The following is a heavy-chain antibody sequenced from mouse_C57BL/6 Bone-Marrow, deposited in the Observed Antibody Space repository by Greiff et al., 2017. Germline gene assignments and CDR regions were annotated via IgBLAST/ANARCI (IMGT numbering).Heavy chain of an antibody. CDR2: IDPENGDT. Sequence: EVQLQQSGAELVRPGASVKLSCTASGFNIKDDYMHWVKQRPEQGLEWIGWIDPENGDTEYASKFQGKATITADTSSNTAYLQLSSLTSEDTAVYYCTTSSSSLWYFDVWGTGTTVTVSS. CDR3: TTSSSSLWYFDV. CDR1: GFNIKDDY. D-gene: IGHD1-1*01. J-gene: IGHJ1*03. V-gene: IGHV14-4*01.